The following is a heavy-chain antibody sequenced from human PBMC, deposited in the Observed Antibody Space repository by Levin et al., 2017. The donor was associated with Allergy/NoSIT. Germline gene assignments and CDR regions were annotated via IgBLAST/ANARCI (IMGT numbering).Heavy chain of an antibody. J-gene: IGHJ2*01. Sequence: TASETLSLTCAVSGGSISSGGYSWSWIRQPPGKGLEWIGYIYHSGSTYYNPSLKSRVTISVDRSKNQFSLKLSSVTAADTAVYYCARSFIAAAVPNWYFDLWGRGTLVTVSS. CDR3: ARSFIAAAVPNWYFDL. CDR2: IYHSGST. CDR1: GGSISSGGYS. D-gene: IGHD6-13*01. V-gene: IGHV4-30-2*01.